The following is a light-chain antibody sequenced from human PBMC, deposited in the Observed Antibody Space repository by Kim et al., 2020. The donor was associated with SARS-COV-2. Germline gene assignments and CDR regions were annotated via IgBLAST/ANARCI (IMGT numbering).Light chain of an antibody. V-gene: IGLV7-46*01. CDR2: DTG. CDR1: TGPGTSGHF. J-gene: IGLJ2*01. CDR3: LLSYSDSRV. Sequence: PGRTVTLTCDSSTGPGTSGHFPYWFQQKPGQAPRTLIYDTGNRHSWTSARFSGSLLGGKAALTLSAAQAEDEADYYCLLSYSDSRVFGGGTQLTVL.